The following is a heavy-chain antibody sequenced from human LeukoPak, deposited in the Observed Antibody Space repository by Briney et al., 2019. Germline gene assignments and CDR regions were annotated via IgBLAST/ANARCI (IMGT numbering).Heavy chain of an antibody. CDR3: ARSYQSSGWFDP. J-gene: IGHJ5*02. CDR1: GGTFSSYA. D-gene: IGHD3-16*02. V-gene: IGHV1-3*01. CDR2: INAGNGNT. Sequence: ASVKVPCKASGGTFSSYAISWVRQAPGQRLEWMGWINAGNGNTKYSQKFQGRVTITRDTSASTAYMELSSLRSEDTAVYYCARSYQSSGWFDPWGQGTLVTVSS.